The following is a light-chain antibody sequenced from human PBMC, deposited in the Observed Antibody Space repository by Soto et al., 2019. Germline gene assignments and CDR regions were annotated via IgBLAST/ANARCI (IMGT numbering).Light chain of an antibody. CDR3: QQYNSLRT. J-gene: IGKJ1*01. Sequence: DIQMTQSPSTLSASVGDRVTITCRASQSISSWLAWYQQKPGKAPKLLIYSLESGVPSRFSGSGSGTEFTLTISSLQPDDFATYYCQQYNSLRTFGQGTKVEIK. V-gene: IGKV1-5*03. CDR1: QSISSW.